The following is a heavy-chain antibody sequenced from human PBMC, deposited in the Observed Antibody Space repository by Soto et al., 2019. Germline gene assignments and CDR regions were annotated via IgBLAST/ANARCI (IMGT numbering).Heavy chain of an antibody. V-gene: IGHV1-18*01. Sequence: ASVKVSCKASGYRFTNYAITWVRQAPGEGLEWMGWITAYNGKTNNAQKFQGRVTMTTDTSASTAYMELRSLRSDDTAVYYCAREMTTMTFFDYWGQGTLVTVSS. CDR2: ITAYNGKT. CDR1: GYRFTNYA. J-gene: IGHJ4*02. CDR3: AREMTTMTFFDY.